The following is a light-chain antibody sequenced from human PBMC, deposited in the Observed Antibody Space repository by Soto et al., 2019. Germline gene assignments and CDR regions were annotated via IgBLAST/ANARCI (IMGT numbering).Light chain of an antibody. Sequence: QSVLTQPPSVSGAPGQRVTISCTGSSSNIGAGYDVHWYQQLPGTAPKLLIYGNSNRPSGVPDRFSGSKSGTSASLAITGLQAEDEADYYCQSYYSSYVVFGGGTKVTVL. V-gene: IGLV1-40*01. CDR1: SSNIGAGYD. J-gene: IGLJ2*01. CDR3: QSYYSSYVV. CDR2: GNS.